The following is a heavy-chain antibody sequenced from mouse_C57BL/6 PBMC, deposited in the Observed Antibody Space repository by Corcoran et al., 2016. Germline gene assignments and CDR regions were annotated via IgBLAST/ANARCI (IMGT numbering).Heavy chain of an antibody. D-gene: IGHD1-1*01. Sequence: QVQLKQSGAELVRPGASVKLSCKASGYTFNDYYINWVKQRPGQGLEWIARIYPGSGNTYYNEKFKGKATLTAEKSSSTAYMQLSSLTSEDSAVYFCARDYGSSYYYAMDYWGQGTSVTVSS. V-gene: IGHV1-76*01. CDR3: ARDYGSSYYYAMDY. CDR2: IYPGSGNT. CDR1: GYTFNDYY. J-gene: IGHJ4*01.